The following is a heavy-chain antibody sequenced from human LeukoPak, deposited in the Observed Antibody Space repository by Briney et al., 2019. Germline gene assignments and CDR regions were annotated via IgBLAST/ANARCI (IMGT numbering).Heavy chain of an antibody. V-gene: IGHV3-74*01. Sequence: GGSLRLSCAASGFTFSSEWMHWIRQVPGKGLVWVSHIKYDGSATNYADSVKGRFTISRDNAKNTLYLQMNSLRAEDTAVYYCVSGSLQSGYNFDYWGQGALVTVSS. CDR2: IKYDGSAT. D-gene: IGHD3-3*01. J-gene: IGHJ4*02. CDR3: VSGSLQSGYNFDY. CDR1: GFTFSSEW.